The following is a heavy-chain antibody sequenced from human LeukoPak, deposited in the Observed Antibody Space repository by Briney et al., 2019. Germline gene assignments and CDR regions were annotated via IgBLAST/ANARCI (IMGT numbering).Heavy chain of an antibody. CDR3: ARGVICSSTSCYRTPNYFDY. CDR1: GGSLSGYY. CDR2: INHSGST. J-gene: IGHJ4*02. Sequence: PSETLSLTCAVYGGSLSGYYWSWIGQPPGKGRDGIGEINHSGSTNYTPSLKSRVTISVDTSKNQFSLRLSSVTAADTAVYYCARGVICSSTSCYRTPNYFDYWGQGTLVTVSS. D-gene: IGHD2-2*02. V-gene: IGHV4-34*01.